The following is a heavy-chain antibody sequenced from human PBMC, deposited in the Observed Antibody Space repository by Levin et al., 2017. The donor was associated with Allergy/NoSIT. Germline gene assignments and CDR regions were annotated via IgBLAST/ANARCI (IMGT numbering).Heavy chain of an antibody. V-gene: IGHV3-53*01. Sequence: PGGSLRLSCAASGFIVSRNYMSWVRQAPGKGLEWVSVIYSGGSTYYADSVKGRFTISRDNSKNTLYLQMNSRRAEDTAVYYCARDDDGTSGRYHGMDVWGQGTTVTVSS. CDR1: GFIVSRNY. J-gene: IGHJ6*02. CDR2: IYSGGST. D-gene: IGHD1-26*01. CDR3: ARDDDGTSGRYHGMDV.